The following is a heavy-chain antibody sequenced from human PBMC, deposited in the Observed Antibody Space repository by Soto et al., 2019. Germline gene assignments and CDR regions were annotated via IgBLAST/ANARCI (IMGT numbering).Heavy chain of an antibody. CDR1: GYTFTGYY. CDR3: ARGDSTGCSNGVCSFFYNHDMDV. D-gene: IGHD2-8*01. Sequence: ASVKVSCKASGYTFTGYYMHWVRQAPGQGLEWMGWINPNSGGTNYAQKFQGRVTMTMDTSISTAYMELSRLRSDDTAVYYCARGDSTGCSNGVCSFFYNHDMDVWGQGTTVTVSS. J-gene: IGHJ6*02. CDR2: INPNSGGT. V-gene: IGHV1-2*02.